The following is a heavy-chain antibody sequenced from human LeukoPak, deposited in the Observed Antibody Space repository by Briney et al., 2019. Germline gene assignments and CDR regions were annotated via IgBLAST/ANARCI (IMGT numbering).Heavy chain of an antibody. D-gene: IGHD3-22*01. CDR2: ISAYNGNT. Sequence: GASVKVSCKASGYTFTSYGISWVRQAPGQGLEWMGWISAYNGNTNYAQKLQGRVTMTTDTSTSTAYMELRSLRSDDTAVYYCARTTYYYDSSGPRWFDPWGQGTLVTVSS. V-gene: IGHV1-18*01. J-gene: IGHJ5*02. CDR1: GYTFTSYG. CDR3: ARTTYYYDSSGPRWFDP.